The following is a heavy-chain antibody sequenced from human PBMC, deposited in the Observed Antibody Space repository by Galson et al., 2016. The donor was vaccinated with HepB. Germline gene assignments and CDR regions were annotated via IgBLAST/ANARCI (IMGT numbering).Heavy chain of an antibody. CDR2: IYSGGAT. Sequence: SLRLSCAGSGFIVSSHYMNWVRQPPGKGLEWVATIYSGGATYYADSVKGRFTITRDNYKNTLHLQKKSMRAEDKAIDYCSRGAGRIAAAGHLDSWGQGTLVTVSS. V-gene: IGHV3-53*01. D-gene: IGHD6-13*01. CDR1: GFIVSSHY. J-gene: IGHJ5*01. CDR3: SRGAGRIAAAGHLDS.